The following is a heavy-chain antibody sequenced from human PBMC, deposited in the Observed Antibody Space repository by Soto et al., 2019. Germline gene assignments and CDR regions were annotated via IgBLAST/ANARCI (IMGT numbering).Heavy chain of an antibody. V-gene: IGHV4-31*03. CDR1: GGSVSSGSYY. J-gene: IGHJ5*02. CDR3: ARAHVYSGYDYRRFDP. CDR2: IYYSGST. D-gene: IGHD5-12*01. Sequence: SETLSLTCTVSGGSVSSGSYYWSWIRQHPGKGLEWIGYIYYSGSTYYNPSLKSRVTISVDTSKNQFSLKLSSVTAADTAVYYCARAHVYSGYDYRRFDPWGQGTLVTVSS.